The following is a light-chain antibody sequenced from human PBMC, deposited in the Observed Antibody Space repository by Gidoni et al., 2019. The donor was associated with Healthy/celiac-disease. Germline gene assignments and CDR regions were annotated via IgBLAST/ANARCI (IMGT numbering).Light chain of an antibody. CDR2: AAS. J-gene: IGKJ5*01. CDR3: QQSYSTPIT. V-gene: IGKV1-39*01. CDR1: QSISSY. Sequence: IHMPHSPSSLSASVVDRVTITCRASQSISSYLNWYQQKPGKAPKLLIYAASSLQSGVPSRFSGSGSGTDFTLTISSLQPEDFATYYCQQSYSTPITFGQGTRLEIK.